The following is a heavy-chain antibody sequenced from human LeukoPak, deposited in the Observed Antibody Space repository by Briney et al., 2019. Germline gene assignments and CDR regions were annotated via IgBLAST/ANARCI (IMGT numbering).Heavy chain of an antibody. Sequence: PGGSLRLSCAASGFSFGSYSMNWVRQAPGKGLEWLSYISSSSSKIDYADSVKGRFTISRDNAKNSLYLRMDSLRAEDTALYYCARDRLGPSFSVSHFDLWGQGTLVTVSS. CDR3: ARDRLGPSFSVSHFDL. V-gene: IGHV3-48*04. D-gene: IGHD3-3*02. J-gene: IGHJ4*02. CDR1: GFSFGSYS. CDR2: ISSSSSKI.